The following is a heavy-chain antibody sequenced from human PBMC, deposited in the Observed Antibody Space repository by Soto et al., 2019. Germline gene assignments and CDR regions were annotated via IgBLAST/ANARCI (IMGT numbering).Heavy chain of an antibody. CDR1: GGTFSSYA. Sequence: GASVKVSCKASGGTFSSYAISWVRQAPGQGLEWMGGIIPIFGTANYAQKFQGRVTITADESTSTAYMELSSLRSEDTAVYYCARVYYSNYEEYYYGMDVSGEGTTLNVSS. CDR3: ARVYYSNYEEYYYGMDV. D-gene: IGHD4-4*01. CDR2: IIPIFGTA. V-gene: IGHV1-69*13. J-gene: IGHJ6*04.